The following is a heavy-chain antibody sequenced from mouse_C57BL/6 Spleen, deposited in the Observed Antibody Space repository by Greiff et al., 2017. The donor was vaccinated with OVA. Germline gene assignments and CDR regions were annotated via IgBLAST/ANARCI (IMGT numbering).Heavy chain of an antibody. D-gene: IGHD1-1*01. J-gene: IGHJ1*03. CDR1: GYTFTSYW. CDR3: AISSDGTLWCFDV. V-gene: IGHV1-74*01. CDR2: IHPSDSDT. Sequence: QVQLQQPGAELVKPGASVKVSCKASGYTFTSYWMHWVKQRPGQGLEWIGRIHPSDSDTNYNQKFKGKATLTVDKSSSTAYMQLSSRRSEDSAVYYCAISSDGTLWCFDVWGTGTTVTVSS.